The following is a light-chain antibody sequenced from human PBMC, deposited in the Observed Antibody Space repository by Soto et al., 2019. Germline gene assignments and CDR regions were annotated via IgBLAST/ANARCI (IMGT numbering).Light chain of an antibody. CDR2: SNN. J-gene: IGLJ2*01. V-gene: IGLV1-44*01. CDR1: SSNIGSNT. CDR3: TTWDDSLNGHVV. Sequence: QSVLTQPPSASGTPGQRVTISCSGSSSNIGSNTVNWYQQVPGTAPKLLIYSNNLRPSGVPDRFSGSKSGTSASLAISGLQSEDEADYYCTTWDDSLNGHVVFGGGTKVTVL.